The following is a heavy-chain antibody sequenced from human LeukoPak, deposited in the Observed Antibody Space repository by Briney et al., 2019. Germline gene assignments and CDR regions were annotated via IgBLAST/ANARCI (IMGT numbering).Heavy chain of an antibody. CDR2: IYYTGST. V-gene: IGHV4-59*01. CDR3: ARFDRDGCNLDY. D-gene: IGHD5-24*01. CDR1: GGSISGYY. Sequence: SETLSLNCTVSGGSISGYYWTWLRQPPGKGLEWIGNIYYTGSTNYNPSLKSRVTISVDTPKNQFSLNLSSVTAADTALYYCARFDRDGCNLDYWGQGTLVTVSS. J-gene: IGHJ4*02.